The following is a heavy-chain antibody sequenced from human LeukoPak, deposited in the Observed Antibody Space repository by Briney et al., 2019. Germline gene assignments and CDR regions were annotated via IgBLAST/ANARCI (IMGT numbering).Heavy chain of an antibody. CDR3: ARDSPFYGDYRMRLFDI. CDR1: GDSISPYY. V-gene: IGHV4-4*07. J-gene: IGHJ3*02. Sequence: SETLSLTCTVSGDSISPYYWNWIRQSAEKGLQWIGRVSAGGTTDYNPSLKSRVTISVDTSKNQFSLKLSSVTAADTAVYYCARDSPFYGDYRMRLFDIWGQGTMVTVS. CDR2: VSAGGTT. D-gene: IGHD4-17*01.